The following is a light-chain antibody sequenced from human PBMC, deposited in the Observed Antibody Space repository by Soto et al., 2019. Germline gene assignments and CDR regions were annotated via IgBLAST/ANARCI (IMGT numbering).Light chain of an antibody. CDR3: QSYDSSLSGGV. V-gene: IGLV1-40*01. CDR1: SSNIGAGYD. J-gene: IGLJ3*02. Sequence: QSVLTQPHSVSGAPGQRVTISCTGSSSNIGAGYDVHWYQQLPGTAPKLLIFGNNNRPSGVPDRFSGSKSGTSASLAITGLQAEDEADYYCQSYDSSLSGGVFGGGTKLTVL. CDR2: GNN.